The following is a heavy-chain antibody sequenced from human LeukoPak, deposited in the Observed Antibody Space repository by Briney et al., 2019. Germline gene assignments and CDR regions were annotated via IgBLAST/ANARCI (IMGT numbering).Heavy chain of an antibody. V-gene: IGHV4-39*01. CDR3: ARALGATTIDWFDP. Sequence: SETLSLTCTVSGGSISSSGYYWGWIRQPPGKGLEWIGSVDYTGITSHSPSLKSRVTISVDTSKNQFSLKVSSVSAADTGVYYCARALGATTIDWFDPWGQGTLVTVSS. D-gene: IGHD1-26*01. CDR1: GGSISSSGYY. J-gene: IGHJ5*02. CDR2: VDYTGIT.